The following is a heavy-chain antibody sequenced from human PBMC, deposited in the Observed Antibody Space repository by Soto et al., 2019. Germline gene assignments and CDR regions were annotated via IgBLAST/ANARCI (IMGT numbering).Heavy chain of an antibody. D-gene: IGHD3-9*01. CDR1: GDSINSDKYY. Sequence: SETLSLTCSVSGDSINSDKYYWGWIRQPPGKGLEWIGSIYYRGNTYYNPSLQTQVTISLDKSKSQFSLRLNSVTAADSAVYFCARLEGLATISYYFDFWGQGAQVTVSS. J-gene: IGHJ4*02. CDR2: IYYRGNT. V-gene: IGHV4-39*01. CDR3: ARLEGLATISYYFDF.